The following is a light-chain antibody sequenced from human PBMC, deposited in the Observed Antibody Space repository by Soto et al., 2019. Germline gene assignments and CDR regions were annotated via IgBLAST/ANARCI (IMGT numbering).Light chain of an antibody. J-gene: IGKJ5*01. CDR3: QQLNSYPLT. CDR1: QGISSY. Sequence: DLQLTQSPSFLSASVGDRVTITCRASQGISSYLAWYQQKPGKAPKLLIYAASTLQSGVPSRFSGSGSGTEFTLTISSLQSEDFATYYCQQLNSYPLTFGQGTRLEIK. V-gene: IGKV1-9*01. CDR2: AAS.